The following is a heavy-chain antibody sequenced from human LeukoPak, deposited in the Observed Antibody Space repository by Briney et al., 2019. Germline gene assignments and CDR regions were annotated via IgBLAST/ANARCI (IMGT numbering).Heavy chain of an antibody. CDR1: GGTFSSYA. CDR2: IIPIFGTA. CDR3: ARGGLAGYFPTIPRFFGFDY. D-gene: IGHD3-9*01. J-gene: IGHJ4*02. Sequence: ASVKVSCKASGGTFSSYAISWVRQAPGQGLEWMGGIIPIFGTANYAQKFQGRVTITTDESTSTAYMELSSLRSEDTAVYYCARGGLAGYFPTIPRFFGFDYWGQETLVTVSS. V-gene: IGHV1-69*05.